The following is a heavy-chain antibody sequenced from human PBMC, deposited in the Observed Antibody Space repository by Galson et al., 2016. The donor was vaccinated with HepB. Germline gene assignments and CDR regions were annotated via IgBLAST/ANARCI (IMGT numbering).Heavy chain of an antibody. CDR3: AKVGYSHSWYGTWDSNYGVDV. Sequence: SLRLSCAASGFSLSGFAMHWVRQAPGKGLEWVAVTSYDGSHEFSDSVKGRFTISRDNSKKTLYLQMNSLRADDTAVYYCAKVGYSHSWYGTWDSNYGVDVWGQGTTVTVSS. V-gene: IGHV3-30*18. CDR2: TSYDGSHE. CDR1: GFSLSGFA. D-gene: IGHD6-13*01. J-gene: IGHJ6*02.